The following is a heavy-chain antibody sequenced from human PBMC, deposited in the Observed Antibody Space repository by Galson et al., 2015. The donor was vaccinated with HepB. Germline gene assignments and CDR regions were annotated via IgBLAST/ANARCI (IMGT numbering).Heavy chain of an antibody. CDR2: ISSSSTTI. CDR1: TFIFSTYS. CDR3: VSLRGYELKPLDY. V-gene: IGHV3-48*04. D-gene: IGHD5-12*01. J-gene: IGHJ4*02. Sequence: SLRLSCAASTFIFSTYSMDWVRQAPGKGLEWVSYISSSSTTIYYADSVKGRLTISRDNAKNSLYLQMNSLRAEDTAVYYCVSLRGYELKPLDYWGQGTLVTVSS.